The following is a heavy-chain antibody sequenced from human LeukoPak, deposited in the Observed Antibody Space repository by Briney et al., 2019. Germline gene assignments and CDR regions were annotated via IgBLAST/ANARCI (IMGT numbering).Heavy chain of an antibody. CDR3: ARDLGYCSSTSCYSDSEDDSFDI. J-gene: IGHJ3*02. D-gene: IGHD2-2*02. CDR2: VIPIFGSA. Sequence: GASVKVSCKASGGTFSSYAISWVRQAPGPGLEWTGGVIPIFGSANYAQKFQGRVTITTDESTSTAYMELSSLRSEDTAVYYCARDLGYCSSTSCYSDSEDDSFDIWGQGTMVTVSS. CDR1: GGTFSSYA. V-gene: IGHV1-69*05.